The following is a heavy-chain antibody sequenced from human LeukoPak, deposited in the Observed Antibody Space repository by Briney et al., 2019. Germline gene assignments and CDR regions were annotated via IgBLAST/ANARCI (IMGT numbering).Heavy chain of an antibody. CDR3: AREYYDFWSGYRTHYYYYGMDV. D-gene: IGHD3-3*01. CDR2: ISSSGSTI. J-gene: IGHJ6*02. Sequence: GGSLRLSCAVSGFTFSDYYMSWIRQAPGKGLEWVSYISSSGSTIYYADSVKGRFTISRDNAKNSLYLQMNSLRAEDTAVYYCAREYYDFWSGYRTHYYYYGMDVWGQGTTVTVSS. V-gene: IGHV3-11*01. CDR1: GFTFSDYY.